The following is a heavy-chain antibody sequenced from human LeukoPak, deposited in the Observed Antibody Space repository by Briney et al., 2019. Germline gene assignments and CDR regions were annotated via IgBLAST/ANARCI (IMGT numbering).Heavy chain of an antibody. CDR1: GGSISSGGYS. J-gene: IGHJ3*02. D-gene: IGHD1-7*01. Sequence: KASETLSLTCAVSGGSISSGGYSWSWIRQPPGKGLEWIGYIYHSGSTYYNPSLKSRVTISVDRSKNQFSLKLSSVTAADTAVYYCARTRLELRPGDAFDIWGQGTMVTVSS. CDR2: IYHSGST. V-gene: IGHV4-30-2*01. CDR3: ARTRLELRPGDAFDI.